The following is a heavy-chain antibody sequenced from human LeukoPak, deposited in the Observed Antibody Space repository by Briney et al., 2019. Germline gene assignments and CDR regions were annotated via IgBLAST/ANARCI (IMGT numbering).Heavy chain of an antibody. J-gene: IGHJ6*03. CDR2: IYYSGYT. CDR3: ARTTMVRGTYYMDV. Sequence: PSETLSLTRTVSGGSISSYYWSWIRQPPGKGLEWIGYIYYSGYTNYNPSLKSRVTISVDTSKNQFSLKLSSVTAADTAVYYCARTTMVRGTYYMDVWGKGTTVTISS. D-gene: IGHD3-10*01. CDR1: GGSISSYY. V-gene: IGHV4-59*01.